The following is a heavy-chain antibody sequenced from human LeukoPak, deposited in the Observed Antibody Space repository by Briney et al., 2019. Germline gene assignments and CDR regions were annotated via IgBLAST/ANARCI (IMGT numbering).Heavy chain of an antibody. V-gene: IGHV3-23*01. CDR2: ISGSGGST. J-gene: IGHJ5*02. CDR3: ARDRMVRGVTGRRNWFDP. CDR1: GFTFSSYG. Sequence: GGSLRLSCAASGFTFSSYGMSWVRQAPGKGLEWVSAISGSGGSTYYADSVKGRFTISRDNSKNTLYLQMNSLRAEDTAVYYCARDRMVRGVTGRRNWFDPWGQGTLVTVSS. D-gene: IGHD3-10*01.